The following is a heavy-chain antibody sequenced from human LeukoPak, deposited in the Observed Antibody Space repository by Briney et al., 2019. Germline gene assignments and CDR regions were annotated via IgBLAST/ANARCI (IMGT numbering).Heavy chain of an antibody. CDR1: GFTFSSYA. D-gene: IGHD3-10*01. J-gene: IGHJ4*02. V-gene: IGHV3-30*04. CDR3: ARDPAYGSGTYTHFDY. Sequence: PGGSLRLSCAPSGFTFSSYAMHWVRQAPGKGLEWVAVISYDGSNKYYADSVKGRFTISRDNSKNTLYLQMNSLRAEDTAVYYCARDPAYGSGTYTHFDYWGQGTLVTVSS. CDR2: ISYDGSNK.